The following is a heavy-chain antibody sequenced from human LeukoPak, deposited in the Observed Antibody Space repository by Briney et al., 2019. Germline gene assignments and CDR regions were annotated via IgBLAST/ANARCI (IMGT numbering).Heavy chain of an antibody. CDR2: IWYDGDRK. V-gene: IGHV3-33*06. J-gene: IGHJ6*03. CDR1: GFTFSNYG. Sequence: PGGSLRLSCAASGFTFSNYGMHWVRQAPGKGPEWVAVIWYDGDRKFYADSVKGRFTISRDNSKNTLYLEMSSLGVDDTAVYYCAKTNSAANYYYYYMDVWGKGTTVTVSS. D-gene: IGHD2-15*01. CDR3: AKTNSAANYYYYYMDV.